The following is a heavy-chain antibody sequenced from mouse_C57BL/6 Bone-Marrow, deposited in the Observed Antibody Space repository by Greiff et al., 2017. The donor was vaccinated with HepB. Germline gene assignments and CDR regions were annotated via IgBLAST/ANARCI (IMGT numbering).Heavy chain of an antibody. Sequence: VQLKQSGPELVKPGASVKISCKASGYTFTDYYINWVKQRPGQGLEWIGWIFPGSGSTYYNEKFKGKATLTVDKSSSTAYMLLSSLTSEDSAVYFCARPITTVVAPYGYFDVWGTGTTVTVSS. CDR2: IFPGSGST. CDR3: ARPITTVVAPYGYFDV. CDR1: GYTFTDYY. V-gene: IGHV1-75*01. D-gene: IGHD1-1*01. J-gene: IGHJ1*03.